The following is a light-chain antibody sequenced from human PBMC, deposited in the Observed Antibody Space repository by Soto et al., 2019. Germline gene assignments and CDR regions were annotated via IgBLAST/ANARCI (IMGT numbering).Light chain of an antibody. V-gene: IGKV3-20*01. Sequence: EIVMTQSPATLSVSPGERATLSCRASQSVSSNLAWYQQKLGQAPRLLIYGASSRATGIPDRFNGSGSGTDFTLTISRLEPEDFAVYYCQHYGSSPPITFGQGTRLEIK. J-gene: IGKJ5*01. CDR2: GAS. CDR3: QHYGSSPPIT. CDR1: QSVSSN.